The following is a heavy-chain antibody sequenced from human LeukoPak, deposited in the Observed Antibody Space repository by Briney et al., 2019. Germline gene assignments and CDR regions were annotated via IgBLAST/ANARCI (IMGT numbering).Heavy chain of an antibody. CDR3: ARVRVVLMVYAIRGYYFDY. CDR1: GGSFSGYY. CDR2: ISHSGST. V-gene: IGHV4-34*01. J-gene: IGHJ4*02. Sequence: SETLSLTCAVYGGSFSGYYWSWICQPPGKGLEWIGEISHSGSTNYNPSLKSRVTISVDTSKNQFSLKLSSVTAADTAVYYCARVRVVLMVYAIRGYYFDYWGQGTLVTVSS. D-gene: IGHD2-8*01.